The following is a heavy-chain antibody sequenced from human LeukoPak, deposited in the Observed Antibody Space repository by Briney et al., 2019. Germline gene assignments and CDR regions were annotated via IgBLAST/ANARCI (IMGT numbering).Heavy chain of an antibody. CDR1: GGSISSGSYY. V-gene: IGHV4-61*02. D-gene: IGHD2-2*01. Sequence: SETLSLTYTVSGGSISSGSYYWSWIRQPAGKGLEWIGRIYTSGSTNYNPSLKSRVTISVDTSKNQFSLKLSSVTAADTAVYYCARQEYQLLDAFDIWGQGTMVTVSS. J-gene: IGHJ3*02. CDR3: ARQEYQLLDAFDI. CDR2: IYTSGST.